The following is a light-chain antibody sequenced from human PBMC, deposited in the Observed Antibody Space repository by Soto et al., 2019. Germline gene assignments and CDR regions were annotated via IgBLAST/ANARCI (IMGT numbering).Light chain of an antibody. CDR3: QQYVISVT. CDR1: QSVDSSF. Sequence: EIVLTQSPGSLSLSPGERATLSCRASQSVDSSFFAWYQQKPGQAPRLLIYGASNRATGIPDRFSGSGSGTDFTLTISRLEPEDFAVYYCQQYVISVTFVQGTKVEIK. CDR2: GAS. V-gene: IGKV3-20*01. J-gene: IGKJ1*01.